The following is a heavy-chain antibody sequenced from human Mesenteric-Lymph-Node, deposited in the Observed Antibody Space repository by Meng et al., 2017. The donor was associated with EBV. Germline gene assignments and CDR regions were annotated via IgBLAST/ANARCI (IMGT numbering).Heavy chain of an antibody. CDR1: GHSVSSNSAG. Sequence: QVQLQQSGPGLVKPSXTLSLTCAXPGHSVSSNSAGWNWIRQSPSRGLEWLGRTYYRSNWYNDYAVSVKSRITINPDTSKNQFSLQLNSVTPEDTAVYYCARGIVATTRNWFDPWGQGTLVTVSS. CDR3: ARGIVATTRNWFDP. V-gene: IGHV6-1*01. J-gene: IGHJ5*02. D-gene: IGHD5-12*01. CDR2: TYYRSNWYN.